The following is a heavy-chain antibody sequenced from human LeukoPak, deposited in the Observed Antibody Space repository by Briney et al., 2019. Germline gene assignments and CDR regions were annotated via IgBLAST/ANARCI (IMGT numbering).Heavy chain of an antibody. J-gene: IGHJ4*02. Sequence: GESLKISCKGSGYSFATYWIGWVRQMPGEGLEWMGIIYPGDSDTRYSPSFQGQVTIPADKSINTAYLQWSSLKASDTAMYYCARQAAAATSAIDYWGQGTLVTVSS. V-gene: IGHV5-51*01. D-gene: IGHD2-2*01. CDR3: ARQAAAATSAIDY. CDR2: IYPGDSDT. CDR1: GYSFATYW.